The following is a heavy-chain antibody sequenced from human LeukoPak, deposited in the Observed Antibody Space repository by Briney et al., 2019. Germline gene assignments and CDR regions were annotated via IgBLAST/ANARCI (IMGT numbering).Heavy chain of an antibody. Sequence: RASVKVSCKASGYTFTGYYMHWVRQAPGQGLEWMGWIIRNSGGTNYAQKFQGRVTMTRDTSISTAYMELRRLSSDDTAVYYCARGTVASSSWCVVDYWGQGTLVSFSS. CDR2: IIRNSGGT. V-gene: IGHV1-2*02. CDR3: ARGTVASSSWCVVDY. CDR1: GYTFTGYY. J-gene: IGHJ4*02. D-gene: IGHD6-13*01.